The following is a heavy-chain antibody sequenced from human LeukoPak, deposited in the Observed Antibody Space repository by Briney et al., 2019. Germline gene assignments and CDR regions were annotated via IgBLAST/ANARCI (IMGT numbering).Heavy chain of an antibody. D-gene: IGHD3-22*01. CDR3: ARDAGDLYYYDSSGYYDY. J-gene: IGHJ4*02. CDR2: ISAYNGNT. CDR1: GYTFTSYG. V-gene: IGHV1-18*01. Sequence: ASVKVCCKASGYTFTSYGISWVRQAPGQGLEWMGWISAYNGNTNYAQKLQGRVTMTTDTSTSTAYMELRSLRSDDTAVYYCARDAGDLYYYDSSGYYDYWGQGTLVTVSS.